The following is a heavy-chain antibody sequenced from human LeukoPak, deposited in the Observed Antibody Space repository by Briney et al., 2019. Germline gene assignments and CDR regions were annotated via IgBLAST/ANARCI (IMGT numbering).Heavy chain of an antibody. Sequence: GASVKVSCKASGYTFTGYYMHWVRQAPGQGLEWMGWINPNSGGTNYAQKFQGRVTMTRDTSISAAYMELSRLRSDDTAVYYCARPAYSSSSGESFDYWGQGTLVTVSS. J-gene: IGHJ4*02. CDR1: GYTFTGYY. V-gene: IGHV1-2*02. CDR3: ARPAYSSSSGESFDY. D-gene: IGHD6-6*01. CDR2: INPNSGGT.